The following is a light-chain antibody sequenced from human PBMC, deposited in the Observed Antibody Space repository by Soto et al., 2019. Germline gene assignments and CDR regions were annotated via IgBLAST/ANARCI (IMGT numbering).Light chain of an antibody. Sequence: AIQLTQSPSSLSASVGDRVTITCRASQGISSALAWYQQKPGKAPKLLIYDASSLESGVPSRFSGSGSGTDFTLTINSLEPDDFAVYYCQQRDSWPITFGQGTRLEIK. CDR2: DAS. J-gene: IGKJ5*01. CDR1: QGISSA. CDR3: QQRDSWPIT. V-gene: IGKV1-13*02.